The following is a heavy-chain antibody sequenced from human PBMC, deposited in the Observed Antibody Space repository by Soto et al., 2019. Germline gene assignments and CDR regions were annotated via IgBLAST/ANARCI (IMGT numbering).Heavy chain of an antibody. V-gene: IGHV4-30-4*01. CDR3: VRTARQGAVAPHWFDR. CDR2: VYYTGST. Sequence: SETLSLTCTVSGASIRSTGYYWSWIRQAPGKGLEWIGYVYYTGSTCYNPSLMSRLTISVDTSKNQFSLKLTSVTAAETAVYYCVRTARQGAVAPHWFDRWGQGTQVTVSS. J-gene: IGHJ5*02. D-gene: IGHD2-21*02. CDR1: GASIRSTGYY.